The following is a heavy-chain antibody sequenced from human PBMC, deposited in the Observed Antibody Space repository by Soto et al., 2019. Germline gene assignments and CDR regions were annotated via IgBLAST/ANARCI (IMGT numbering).Heavy chain of an antibody. CDR2: SYWDDEK. CDR1: GFSLSADGVG. V-gene: IGHV2-5*02. CDR3: AHAYGGTSWPNDAFDV. D-gene: IGHD2-2*01. J-gene: IGHJ3*01. Sequence: QITLKESGPTLVKPTQTLTLTCTFSGFSLSADGVGVGWIRQPPGKALEWLALSYWDDEKRYRPSLKSRLTITMDTYKTQVVLTMTNMDPVDTATYYCAHAYGGTSWPNDAFDVWGQGTVVTVSS.